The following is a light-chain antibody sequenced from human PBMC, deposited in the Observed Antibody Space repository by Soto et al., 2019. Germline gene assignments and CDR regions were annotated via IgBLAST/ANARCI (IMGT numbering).Light chain of an antibody. CDR3: CSYAGSSTYV. CDR1: SSDVGSYNL. Sequence: LPQPASVSGSPGQSITISCTGTSSDVGSYNLVSWYQQHPGKAPKLMIYEGSKRPSGVSNRFSGSKSGNTASLTISGLQAEDEADYYCCSYAGSSTYVFGTGTKSPS. CDR2: EGS. V-gene: IGLV2-23*01. J-gene: IGLJ1*01.